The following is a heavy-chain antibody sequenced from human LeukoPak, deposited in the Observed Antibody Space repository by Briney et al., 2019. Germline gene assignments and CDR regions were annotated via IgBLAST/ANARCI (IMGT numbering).Heavy chain of an antibody. CDR1: GGSISSYY. CDR3: ARSGRGLATRFDP. D-gene: IGHD1-26*01. CDR2: IYYSGST. Sequence: SETLSLTCTVSGGSISSYYWSWIRQPPGKGLEWIGYIYYSGSTNYNPSLKSRVTISVDTSKNQFSLKLSSVTAADTAVYYCARSGRGLATRFDPWGQGILVTVSS. V-gene: IGHV4-59*01. J-gene: IGHJ5*02.